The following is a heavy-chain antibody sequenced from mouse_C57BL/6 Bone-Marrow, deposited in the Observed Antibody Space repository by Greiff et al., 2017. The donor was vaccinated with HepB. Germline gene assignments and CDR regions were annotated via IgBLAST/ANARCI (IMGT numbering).Heavy chain of an antibody. J-gene: IGHJ3*01. V-gene: IGHV1-26*01. D-gene: IGHD2-3*01. CDR1: GYTFTDYY. Sequence: VQLQQSGPELVKPGASVKISCKASGYTFTDYYMNWVKQSHGKSLEWIGDINPNNGGTSYNQKFKGKATLTVDKSSSTAYMELRSLTSEDSAVYYCARGRIYDGYYGFAYWGQGTLVTVSA. CDR2: INPNNGGT. CDR3: ARGRIYDGYYGFAY.